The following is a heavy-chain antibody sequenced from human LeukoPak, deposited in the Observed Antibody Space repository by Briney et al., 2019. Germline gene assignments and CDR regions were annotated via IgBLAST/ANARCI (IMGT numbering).Heavy chain of an antibody. CDR1: GGSFSGYY. Sequence: SETLSLTCAVYGGSFSGYYWSWIRQPPGKGLEWIGEINHSGSTNYNPSLKGRVTISVDTSKNQFSLKLSSVTAADTAVYYCARGYSGSYRVVGNAFDIWGQGTMVTVSS. V-gene: IGHV4-34*01. J-gene: IGHJ3*02. D-gene: IGHD1-26*01. CDR2: INHSGST. CDR3: ARGYSGSYRVVGNAFDI.